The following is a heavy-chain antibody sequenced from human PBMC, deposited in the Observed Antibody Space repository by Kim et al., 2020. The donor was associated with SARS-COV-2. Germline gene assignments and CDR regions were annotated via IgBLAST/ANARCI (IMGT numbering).Heavy chain of an antibody. CDR3: AKVFSGYENYYCYGMDV. J-gene: IGHJ6*02. V-gene: IGHV3-30*02. D-gene: IGHD5-12*01. Sequence: VKGRVTISRDNSKSSLYLQMNSLRAEDTAVYYCAKVFSGYENYYCYGMDVWGQGTTVTVSS.